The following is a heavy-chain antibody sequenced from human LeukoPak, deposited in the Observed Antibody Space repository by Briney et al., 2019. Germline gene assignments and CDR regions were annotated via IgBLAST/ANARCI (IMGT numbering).Heavy chain of an antibody. CDR2: ISFDGAIE. J-gene: IGHJ4*02. Sequence: GGSLRLSCVASGFIFNTHGMHWVRQAPGKGLEWVAFISFDGAIEDYVDSVKGRFTISRDNSKDMLYLQMDSLRAVDTAVYYCAKDRGSYVLDSWGQGSPVIVSA. D-gene: IGHD1-26*01. CDR1: GFIFNTHG. V-gene: IGHV3-30*18. CDR3: AKDRGSYVLDS.